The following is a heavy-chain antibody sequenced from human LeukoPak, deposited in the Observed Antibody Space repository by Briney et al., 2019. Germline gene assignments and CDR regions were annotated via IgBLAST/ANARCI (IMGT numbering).Heavy chain of an antibody. Sequence: GGSLRLSCAASRFTFSSYSMNWVRQAPGKGLEWVSSISSSSTYIYYADSVKGRSTISRDNAKNSLYLQMNSLRAEDTAVYYCARVWSPPYTSTWPDYDYWGQGTLVTVSS. CDR3: ARVWSPPYTSTWPDYDY. V-gene: IGHV3-21*01. CDR1: RFTFSSYS. D-gene: IGHD6-13*01. CDR2: ISSSSTYI. J-gene: IGHJ4*02.